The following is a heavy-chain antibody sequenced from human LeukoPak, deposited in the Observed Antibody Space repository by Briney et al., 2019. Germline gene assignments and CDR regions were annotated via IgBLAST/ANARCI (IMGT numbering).Heavy chain of an antibody. CDR1: GYTFTSYD. CDR2: MNPNSGNT. D-gene: IGHD6-13*01. V-gene: IGHV1-8*01. Sequence: ALVKVSCKASGYTFTSYDINWVRQATGQGLEWMGWMNPNSGNTGYAQKFQGRVTMTRNTSISTAYMELSSLRSEDTAVYYCARAPLAAAGTGNYYYYMDVWGKGTTVTISS. CDR3: ARAPLAAAGTGNYYYYMDV. J-gene: IGHJ6*03.